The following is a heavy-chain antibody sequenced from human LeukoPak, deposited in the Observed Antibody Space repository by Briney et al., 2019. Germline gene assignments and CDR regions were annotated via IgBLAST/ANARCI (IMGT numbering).Heavy chain of an antibody. CDR1: GGSISSYY. Sequence: PSETLSLTCTVSGGSISSYYWSWIRQPPGKGLERIGRIYTSGSTNYNPSLKSRVTMSVDTSKNQFSLKLSSVTAADTAVYYCARDRGFGFDYWGQGTLVTVSS. D-gene: IGHD3-10*01. CDR2: IYTSGST. CDR3: ARDRGFGFDY. J-gene: IGHJ4*02. V-gene: IGHV4-4*07.